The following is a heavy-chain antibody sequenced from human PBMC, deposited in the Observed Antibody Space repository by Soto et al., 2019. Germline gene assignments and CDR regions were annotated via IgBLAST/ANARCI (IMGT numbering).Heavy chain of an antibody. CDR3: AREYTSVTTLRYFYYYGMDV. CDR2: IYSGGST. Sequence: GGSLRLSCAASGFTVSSNYMSWVRQAPGKGLEWVSVIYSGGSTYYADSVKGRFTISRDNSKNTLYLLMNSLRAEDTAVYYCAREYTSVTTLRYFYYYGMDVWGHGTMVTVSS. V-gene: IGHV3-66*01. J-gene: IGHJ6*02. CDR1: GFTVSSNY. D-gene: IGHD4-17*01.